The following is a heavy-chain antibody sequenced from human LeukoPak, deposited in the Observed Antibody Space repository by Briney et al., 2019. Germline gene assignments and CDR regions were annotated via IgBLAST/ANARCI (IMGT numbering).Heavy chain of an antibody. J-gene: IGHJ3*02. CDR2: IYYSGST. CDR1: GGPISSGDYY. CDR3: ARNYCSGGSCYPHDAFDI. Sequence: TSQTLSLTCTVSGGPISSGDYYWSWIRQPPGKGLEWIGYIYYSGSTYYNPSLKSRVTISVDTSKNQFSLKLSSVTAADTAVHYCARNYCSGGSCYPHDAFDIWGQGTMVTVSS. V-gene: IGHV4-30-4*08. D-gene: IGHD2-15*01.